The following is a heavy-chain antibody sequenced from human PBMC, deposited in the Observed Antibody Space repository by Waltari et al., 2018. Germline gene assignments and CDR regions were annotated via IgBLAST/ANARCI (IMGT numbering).Heavy chain of an antibody. CDR3: ASFYSSGYYYEGKYYFDY. CDR2: LYYSGST. D-gene: IGHD3-22*01. CDR1: VGSISRCGYY. V-gene: IGHV4-31*03. Sequence: QVQLQESGPGLVKPSQTLSLTCPVSVGSISRCGYYWSWLRQHPGKGLEWIGYLYYSGSTYYNPSLKSRVTRSVDTSKNQFSLKLSSVTAADTAVYYCASFYSSGYYYEGKYYFDYWGQGTLVTVSS. J-gene: IGHJ4*02.